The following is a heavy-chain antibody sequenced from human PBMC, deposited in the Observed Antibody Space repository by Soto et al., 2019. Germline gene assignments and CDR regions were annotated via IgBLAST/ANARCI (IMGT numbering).Heavy chain of an antibody. CDR2: TYYRSKWYN. CDR3: ASTIYCSGGSCTDY. CDR1: GDSVSSNSAA. J-gene: IGHJ4*02. Sequence: QVQLQQSGPGLVKPSQTLSLTCAISGDSVSSNSAAWNWLRQSPSRGLEWLGRTYYRSKWYNDYAVFVKSRITINPATSKNPFSLQLNSVTPEDTDVYYCASTIYCSGGSCTDYWGQGTLVTVSS. V-gene: IGHV6-1*01. D-gene: IGHD2-15*01.